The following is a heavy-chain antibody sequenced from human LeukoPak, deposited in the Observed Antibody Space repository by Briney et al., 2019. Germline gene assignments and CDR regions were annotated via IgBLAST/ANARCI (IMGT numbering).Heavy chain of an antibody. CDR2: IYYSGST. CDR1: GGSISSYY. CDR3: ARGDLDWLWAHYYYGMDV. D-gene: IGHD3-9*01. J-gene: IGHJ6*02. V-gene: IGHV4-59*01. Sequence: NSSETLSLTCTVSGGSISSYYWSWIRQPPGKGLEWIGYIYYSGSTNYNPSLKSRVTISVDTSKNQFSLKLSSVTAADTAVYYCARGDLDWLWAHYYYGMDVWGQGTTVTVSS.